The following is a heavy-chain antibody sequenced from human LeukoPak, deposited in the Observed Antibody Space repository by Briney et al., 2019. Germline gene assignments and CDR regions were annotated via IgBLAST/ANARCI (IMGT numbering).Heavy chain of an antibody. CDR2: IYNSSTT. D-gene: IGHD1-26*01. CDR3: ARVPRGSTVGTLPYFYYYMDV. Sequence: SQTLSLTCTVSGDSVSSGSNYWSWIRQPAGKGLEWIGRIYNSSTTNYNPSLKSRVTISVDTSKNQFSLKLSSVTAADTAVYYCARVPRGSTVGTLPYFYYYMDVWGKGTTVIVSS. CDR1: GDSVSSGSNY. V-gene: IGHV4-61*02. J-gene: IGHJ6*03.